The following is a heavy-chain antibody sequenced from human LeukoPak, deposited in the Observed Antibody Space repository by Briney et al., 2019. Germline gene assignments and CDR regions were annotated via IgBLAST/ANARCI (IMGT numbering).Heavy chain of an antibody. CDR2: INAGNGNT. Sequence: GASVKVSCKASGYTFTSYAMHWVRQAPGQRLEWMGWINAGNGNTKYSQKFQGRVTMTRDTSTSTVYMELSSLRSEDTAVYYCARGVNIVVVPAAIFYYYYGMDVWGQGTTVTVSS. CDR1: GYTFTSYA. D-gene: IGHD2-2*01. CDR3: ARGVNIVVVPAAIFYYYYGMDV. J-gene: IGHJ6*02. V-gene: IGHV1-3*01.